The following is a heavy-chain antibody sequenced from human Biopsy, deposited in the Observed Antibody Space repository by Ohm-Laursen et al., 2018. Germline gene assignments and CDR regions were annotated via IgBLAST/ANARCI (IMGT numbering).Heavy chain of an antibody. CDR3: TRGGYYYDSLAYYYWCDP. D-gene: IGHD3-22*01. CDR2: INAKTGDT. CDR1: GYTFTGYH. V-gene: IGHV1-2*02. Sequence: ASVKVSCKASGYTFTGYHVHWVRQAPGQGLEWMGWINAKTGDTNYAQKFQGRVTMTRDTSISTAYVDLGSLRSDDTAVYYCTRGGYYYDSLAYYYWCDPWGQGTLVIVSS. J-gene: IGHJ5*02.